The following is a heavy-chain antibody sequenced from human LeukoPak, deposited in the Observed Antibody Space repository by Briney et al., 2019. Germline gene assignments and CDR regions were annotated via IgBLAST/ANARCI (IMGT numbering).Heavy chain of an antibody. Sequence: ASVNVSCKASGYTFTSYGISWVRQAPGQGLEWMGWISAYNGNTNYAQKLQGRVTMTTDTSTSTAYMELRSLRSDDTAVYYCAKSGGGSSGWVYFDYWGQGTLVTVSS. D-gene: IGHD6-19*01. CDR1: GYTFTSYG. CDR2: ISAYNGNT. V-gene: IGHV1-18*01. J-gene: IGHJ4*02. CDR3: AKSGGGSSGWVYFDY.